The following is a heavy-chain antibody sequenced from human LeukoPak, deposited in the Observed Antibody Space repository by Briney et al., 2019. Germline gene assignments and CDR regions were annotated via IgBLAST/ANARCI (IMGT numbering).Heavy chain of an antibody. V-gene: IGHV4-59*05. CDR3: ARESYYDSSGPNFDY. J-gene: IGHJ4*02. CDR2: IYYSGST. CDR1: GGSISSYY. D-gene: IGHD3-22*01. Sequence: SETLSLTCTVSGGSISSYYWSWIRQPPGKGLEWIGSIYYSGSTYYNPSLKSRVTISVDTSKNQFSLKLSSVTAADTAVYYCARESYYDSSGPNFDYWGQGTLVTVSS.